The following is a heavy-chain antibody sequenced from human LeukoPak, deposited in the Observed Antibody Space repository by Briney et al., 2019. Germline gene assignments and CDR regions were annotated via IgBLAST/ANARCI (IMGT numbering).Heavy chain of an antibody. V-gene: IGHV3-74*01. CDR3: VAGMGNY. D-gene: IGHD6-13*01. J-gene: IGHJ4*02. Sequence: GGSLRLSCAASGFTFSTYWMHWVRQVPGKGLVWVSRINSDGNIITYADSVKGRFTISRDNTRNMVYLQMKSLRVEDTAMYYCVAGMGNYWGQGTLVPV. CDR2: INSDGNII. CDR1: GFTFSTYW.